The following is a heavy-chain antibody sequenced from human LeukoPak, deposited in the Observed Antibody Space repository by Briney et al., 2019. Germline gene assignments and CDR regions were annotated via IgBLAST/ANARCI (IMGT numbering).Heavy chain of an antibody. D-gene: IGHD6-19*01. V-gene: IGHV4-59*01. CDR3: ARSRYSSGWYGNGAFDI. Sequence: SETLSLTCTASGGTFSSYYLSWIRQPPGQGLEWIGYIYHSGSTNYNPSLKSRVTISVDTSKNQFSLKLSSVTAADTAVYYCARSRYSSGWYGNGAFDIWGQGTMVTVSS. J-gene: IGHJ3*02. CDR2: IYHSGST. CDR1: GGTFSSYY.